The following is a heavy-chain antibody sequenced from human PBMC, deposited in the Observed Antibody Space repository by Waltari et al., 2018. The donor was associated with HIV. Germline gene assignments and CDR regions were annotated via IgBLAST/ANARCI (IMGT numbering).Heavy chain of an antibody. CDR2: IKHSGST. V-gene: IGHV4-34*01. J-gene: IGHJ6*02. Sequence: QVQLQQWGAGLLKPSETLSLTCAVYGGSFSGYYWSWIRQPPGNGLEGIGEIKHSGSTNNNPSHKSRVTISGDTSKNQFSLKLSSVTAADTAVYYCARHPKRYYYDSSGYYYRNYYYYGMDVWGQGTTVTVSS. CDR1: GGSFSGYY. D-gene: IGHD3-22*01. CDR3: ARHPKRYYYDSSGYYYRNYYYYGMDV.